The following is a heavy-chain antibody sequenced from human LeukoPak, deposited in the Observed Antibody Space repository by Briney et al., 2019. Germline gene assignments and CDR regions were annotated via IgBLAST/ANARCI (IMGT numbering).Heavy chain of an antibody. CDR3: SSSGVEEWQGLHF. D-gene: IGHD3-3*01. V-gene: IGHV1-24*01. Sequence: ASVKVSCKVSGYTLSELSMHWVRQSPGKGLEWMGGFDVAETDTIYAQKFQGRVTMTENTSTDTAYMELNSLSSEDTAVYYCSSSGVEEWQGLHFWGQGTLVTVSS. CDR2: FDVAETDT. J-gene: IGHJ4*02. CDR1: GYTLSELS.